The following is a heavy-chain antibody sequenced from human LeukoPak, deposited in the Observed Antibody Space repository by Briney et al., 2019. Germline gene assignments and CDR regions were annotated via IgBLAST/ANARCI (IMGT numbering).Heavy chain of an antibody. V-gene: IGHV3-53*01. J-gene: IGHJ4*02. CDR1: GFTVSNNF. Sequence: GGSLRLSCAASGFTVSNNFMSWVRQAPGEGLELVSLIYSGGTTKYADSVRGRFTISRDNSKNTLYLQMNSLRAEDTAVYYCARDQPVVTPLGYWGQGTLVTVSS. CDR3: ARDQPVVTPLGY. CDR2: IYSGGTT. D-gene: IGHD4-23*01.